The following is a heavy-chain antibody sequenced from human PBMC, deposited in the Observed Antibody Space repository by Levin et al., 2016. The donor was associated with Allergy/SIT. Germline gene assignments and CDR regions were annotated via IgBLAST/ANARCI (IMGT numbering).Heavy chain of an antibody. CDR3: ARDSLLWFGTRGAEYFQH. V-gene: IGHV1-2*02. CDR2: INPNSGGT. Sequence: WVRQAPGQGLEWMGWINPNSGGTNYAQKFQGRVTMTRDTSISTAYMELSRLRSDDTAVYYCARDSLLWFGTRGAEYFQHWGQGTLVTVSS. J-gene: IGHJ1*01. D-gene: IGHD3-10*01.